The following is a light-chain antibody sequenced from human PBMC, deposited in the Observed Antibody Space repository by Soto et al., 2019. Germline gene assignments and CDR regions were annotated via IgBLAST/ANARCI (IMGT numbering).Light chain of an antibody. J-gene: IGKJ5*01. CDR2: AAS. Sequence: IQLTQSPSSLSASVGDRVTITCRASQGVNSYLAWYQQKPGKAPKLLIYAASALQSGVPSRFSGTGSGTEFTPTISSLQPEDFATYYCQQLNNYPITFGQGTRLEIK. CDR3: QQLNNYPIT. CDR1: QGVNSY. V-gene: IGKV1-9*01.